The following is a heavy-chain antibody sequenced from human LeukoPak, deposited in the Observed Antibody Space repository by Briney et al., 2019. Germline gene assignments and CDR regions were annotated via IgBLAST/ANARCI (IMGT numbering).Heavy chain of an antibody. V-gene: IGHV3-30*02. CDR2: IRYDGSNK. J-gene: IGHJ4*02. CDR1: GFTFSSYG. D-gene: IGHD4-17*01. Sequence: GGSLRLSCAASGFTFSSYGMHWVRQAPGKGLEWVAFIRYDGSNKYYADSVKGRFTISRDNSKNTLYLQMNSLRAEDTAVYYCARITVTRFDYWGQGTLVTVSS. CDR3: ARITVTRFDY.